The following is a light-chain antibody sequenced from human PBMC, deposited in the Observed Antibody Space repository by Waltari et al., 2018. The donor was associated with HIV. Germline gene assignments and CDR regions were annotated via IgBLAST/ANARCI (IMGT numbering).Light chain of an antibody. V-gene: IGLV2-8*01. J-gene: IGLJ1*01. CDR3: SSFSDNNRIV. CDR1: SSDVGGYNS. CDR2: AVN. Sequence: QSALTQPPSASGSPGQSVAISCTGTSSDVGGYNSVSWHQPHPGKAPKLLIYAVNKRPSGVPDRCAGSKSGNTASLTVSGLQVDDEADYYCSSFSDNNRIVFGTGTRVTVL.